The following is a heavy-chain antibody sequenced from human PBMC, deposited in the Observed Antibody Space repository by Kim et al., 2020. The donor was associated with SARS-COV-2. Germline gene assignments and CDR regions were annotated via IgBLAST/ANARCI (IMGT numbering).Heavy chain of an antibody. D-gene: IGHD5-18*01. CDR1: GGSISSSSYY. CDR2: IYYSGST. J-gene: IGHJ4*02. Sequence: SETLSLTCTVSGGSISSSSYYWGWIRQPPGKGLEWIGSIYYSGSTYYNPSLKSRVTISVDTSKNQFSLKLSPVTAADTAVYYCSKGGRGVDTAMASDYWGQGTLVTVSS. V-gene: IGHV4-39*01. CDR3: SKGGRGVDTAMASDY.